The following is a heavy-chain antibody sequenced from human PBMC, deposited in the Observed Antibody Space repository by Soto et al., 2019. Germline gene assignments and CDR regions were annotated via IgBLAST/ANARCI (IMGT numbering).Heavy chain of an antibody. V-gene: IGHV3-30*18. CDR1: GFTFSSYG. J-gene: IGHJ4*02. CDR2: ISYDGSNK. Sequence: QVQLVESGGGVVQPGRSLRLSCAASGFTFSSYGMHWVRQAPGKGLEWVAVISYDGSNKYYADSVKGRFTISRDNSKNPLDLQMNSLRAEDTAVYYCAKVGLGAAAGRAFDYWGQGTLVTVSS. D-gene: IGHD6-13*01. CDR3: AKVGLGAAAGRAFDY.